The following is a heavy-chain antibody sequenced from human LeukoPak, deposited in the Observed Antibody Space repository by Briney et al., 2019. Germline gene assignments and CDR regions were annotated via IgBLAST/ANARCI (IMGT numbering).Heavy chain of an antibody. CDR1: GFTFDDYA. V-gene: IGHV3-9*01. J-gene: IGHJ4*02. CDR3: AKEYYDILTGYYMDY. CDR2: ISWNSGSI. Sequence: PGRSLRLSCAASGFTFDDYAMHWVRQAPGKGLEWVSGISWNSGSIGYADSVKGRFTISRDNAKNSLYLQMNSLRAEDTALYYCAKEYYDILTGYYMDYWGQGTLVTVSS. D-gene: IGHD3-9*01.